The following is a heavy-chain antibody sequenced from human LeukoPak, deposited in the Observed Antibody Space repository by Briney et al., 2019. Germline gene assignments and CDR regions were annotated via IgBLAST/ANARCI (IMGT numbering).Heavy chain of an antibody. D-gene: IGHD6-19*01. CDR3: AKDHGQWLVQPNYFDY. J-gene: IGHJ4*02. Sequence: RTGGSLRLSCAASGFTFSSYAMSWVRQAPGKGLEWVSGISGSGVSTHYADSVKGRFTISRDNSKNTLYLQMNSLRAEDTAVYYCAKDHGQWLVQPNYFDYWGQGTLVTVSS. V-gene: IGHV3-23*01. CDR2: ISGSGVST. CDR1: GFTFSSYA.